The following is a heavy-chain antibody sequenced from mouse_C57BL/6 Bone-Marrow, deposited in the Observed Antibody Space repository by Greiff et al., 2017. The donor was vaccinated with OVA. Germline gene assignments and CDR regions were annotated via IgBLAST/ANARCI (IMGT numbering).Heavy chain of an antibody. Sequence: EVQVVESGPGLAKPSQTLSLTCSVTGYSITSDYWNWIRKFPGNKLEYMGYISYSGSTYYNPSLKSRTSITRDTSKNQYYLQLNSVTTDDTATYYCARSSQYYGSSYYAMDYWGQGTSVTVSS. J-gene: IGHJ4*01. V-gene: IGHV3-8*01. CDR3: ARSSQYYGSSYYAMDY. CDR2: ISYSGST. D-gene: IGHD1-1*01. CDR1: GYSITSDY.